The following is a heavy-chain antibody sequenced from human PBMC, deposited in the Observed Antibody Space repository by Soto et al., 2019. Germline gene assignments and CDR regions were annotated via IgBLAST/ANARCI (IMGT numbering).Heavy chain of an antibody. Sequence: GGSLRLSCAASGFTFSNAWMSWVRQAPGKGLEWVGRIKSKTDGGTTDYAAPVKGRFTISRDDSKNTLYLQMNSLKTEDTAVYYCTTAPTPDPGPHGAFDIWGQGTMVTVSS. D-gene: IGHD7-27*01. J-gene: IGHJ3*02. CDR2: IKSKTDGGTT. V-gene: IGHV3-15*01. CDR3: TTAPTPDPGPHGAFDI. CDR1: GFTFSNAW.